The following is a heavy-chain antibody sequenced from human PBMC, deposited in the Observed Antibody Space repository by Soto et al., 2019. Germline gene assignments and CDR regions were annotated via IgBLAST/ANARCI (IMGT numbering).Heavy chain of an antibody. J-gene: IGHJ4*02. CDR3: ARGAADTAMVDS. CDR1: GGSIRSYY. CDR2: IFYSGST. V-gene: IGHV4-59*01. D-gene: IGHD5-18*01. Sequence: KASETLSLTCTVSGGSIRSYYWTWIRQPPGKGLEWLGYIFYSGSTFYNPSLKSRVTISIHTSKSQFSLQLTSVTAADTAVYYCARGAADTAMVDSWGQGTLVTVSS.